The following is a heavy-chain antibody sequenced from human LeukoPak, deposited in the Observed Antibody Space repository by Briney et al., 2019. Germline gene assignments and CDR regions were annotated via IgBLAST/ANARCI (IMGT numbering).Heavy chain of an antibody. CDR2: ISGSGGST. D-gene: IGHD3-22*01. Sequence: GGSLRLSCAASGFTFSSYAMSWVRQAPGKGLEWVSAISGSGGSTYYADSVKGRFTISRDNSKNTLYLQMNSLRAEDTAVYYCARVVSENSGYQGYWGQGTLVTVSS. CDR3: ARVVSENSGYQGY. J-gene: IGHJ4*02. CDR1: GFTFSSYA. V-gene: IGHV3-23*01.